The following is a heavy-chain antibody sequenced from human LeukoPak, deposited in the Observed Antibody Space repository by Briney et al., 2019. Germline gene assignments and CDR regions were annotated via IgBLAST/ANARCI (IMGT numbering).Heavy chain of an antibody. D-gene: IGHD6-13*01. CDR1: GFTFSSYA. CDR3: ARDAVGIYRIIDY. CDR2: ISYDGSNK. Sequence: AGGSLRLSCAASGFTFSSYAMHWVRQAPGKGLEWVAVISYDGSNKYYADSVKGRFTISRDNSKNTLYLQMNSLRAEDTAVYYCARDAVGIYRIIDYWGQGTLVTVSS. J-gene: IGHJ4*02. V-gene: IGHV3-30-3*01.